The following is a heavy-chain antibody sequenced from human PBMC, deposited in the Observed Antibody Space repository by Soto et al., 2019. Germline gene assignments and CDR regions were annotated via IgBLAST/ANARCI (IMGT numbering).Heavy chain of an antibody. D-gene: IGHD2-15*01. V-gene: IGHV4-4*02. Sequence: SETLSLTCVVSGDSISSSNWWSWVRQPPGKGLEWIGEIYHSGSTNYNPSLKSRVTISVDKSKNQFSLNLSSVTAADTAVYFCARGMLHDFFDYWGQGTLVTVSS. J-gene: IGHJ4*02. CDR2: IYHSGST. CDR1: GDSISSSNW. CDR3: ARGMLHDFFDY.